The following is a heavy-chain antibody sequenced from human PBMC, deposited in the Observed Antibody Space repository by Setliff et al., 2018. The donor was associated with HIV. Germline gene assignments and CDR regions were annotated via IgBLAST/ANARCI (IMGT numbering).Heavy chain of an antibody. CDR2: ISYDGSYE. J-gene: IGHJ4*02. CDR1: GFTFSIYA. D-gene: IGHD3-3*01. V-gene: IGHV3-30*04. Sequence: GSLRLSCAASGFTFSIYAMHWVRQAPGKGLEWVAFISYDGSYEYYADSVKGRFTISRDNSKNTLYLQMNSLRAEDTAVYYCARDPFLAQGFWSGYYSDYWGQGTLVTVSS. CDR3: ARDPFLAQGFWSGYYSDY.